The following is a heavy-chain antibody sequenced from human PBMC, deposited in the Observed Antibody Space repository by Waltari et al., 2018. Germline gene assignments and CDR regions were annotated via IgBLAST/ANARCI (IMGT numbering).Heavy chain of an antibody. D-gene: IGHD3-22*01. V-gene: IGHV4-39*01. CDR1: GGSISSSSYY. CDR2: IYYSGST. J-gene: IGHJ4*02. CDR3: ARHGLRVVVAIDY. Sequence: QLQLQESGPGLVKPSETLSLTCTVSGGSISSSSYYWGWIRQPPGKGLEWIGSIYYSGSTYYNPSLKSRVTISVDTSKNQFSLKLSSVTAADTAVYYCARHGLRVVVAIDYWGQGTLVTVSS.